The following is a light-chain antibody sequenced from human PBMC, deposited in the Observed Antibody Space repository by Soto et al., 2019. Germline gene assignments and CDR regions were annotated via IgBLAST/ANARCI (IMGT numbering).Light chain of an antibody. J-gene: IGLJ3*02. V-gene: IGLV2-8*01. CDR1: GNDVGGYSY. CDR3: ASYAGSNNWGV. CDR2: EVY. Sequence: HSALTQPPSASGSPGQSVTISCTGTGNDVGGYSYVSWYQQYPGKAPKLIIYEVYKRPSGVPDRFSGSKTGNTASLTVFGLQVEDEADYYCASYAGSNNWGVFGGGTKLTVL.